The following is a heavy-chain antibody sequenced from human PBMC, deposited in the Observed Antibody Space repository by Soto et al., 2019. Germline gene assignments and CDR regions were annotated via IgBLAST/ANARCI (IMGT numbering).Heavy chain of an antibody. CDR1: SDTFTSYP. CDR3: ARSSGGNFGIIIEGTNWFAP. D-gene: IGHD1-26*01. CDR2: INPHGGST. J-gene: IGHJ5*02. Sequence: ALVKVSCKAPSDTFTSYPINWVRQAPGRGLEWMGVINPHGGSTAYAQKFKGRVTLTRDTSASTVYMEVSSLTSEDTAMYYCARSSGGNFGIIIEGTNWFAPWGQGTLVTV. V-gene: IGHV1-46*01.